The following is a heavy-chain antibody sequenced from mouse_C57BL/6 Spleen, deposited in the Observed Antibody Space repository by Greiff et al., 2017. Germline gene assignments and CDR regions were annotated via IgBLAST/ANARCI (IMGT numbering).Heavy chain of an antibody. CDR3: ARDVGSRFAY. Sequence: VQLQQPGAELVMPGASVKLSCKASGYTFTSYWMHWVKQRPGQGLEWIGEIDPSDSYTNYNQKFKGKSTLTVDKSSSTAYMQLSSLTSEDSAVYYCARDVGSRFAYWGQGTLVTVSA. CDR1: GYTFTSYW. D-gene: IGHD1-1*01. CDR2: IDPSDSYT. V-gene: IGHV1-69*01. J-gene: IGHJ3*01.